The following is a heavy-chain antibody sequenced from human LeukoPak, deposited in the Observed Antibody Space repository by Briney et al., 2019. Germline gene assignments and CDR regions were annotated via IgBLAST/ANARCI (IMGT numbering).Heavy chain of an antibody. CDR1: GYTFTSYD. D-gene: IGHD2-2*01. J-gene: IGHJ4*02. CDR2: ISAYNGNT. V-gene: IGHV1-18*01. CDR3: ARDSAVVVPAAIDY. Sequence: ASVKVSCKASGYTFTSYDINWVRQATGQGLEWMGWISAYNGNTNYAQKLQGRVTMTTDTSTSTAYMELRSLRSDDTAVYYCARDSAVVVPAAIDYWGQGTLVTVSS.